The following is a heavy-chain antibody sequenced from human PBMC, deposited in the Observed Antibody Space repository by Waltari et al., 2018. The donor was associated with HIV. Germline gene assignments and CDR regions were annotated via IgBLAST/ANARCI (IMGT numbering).Heavy chain of an antibody. J-gene: IGHJ3*02. CDR2: INHSGST. CDR3: ARSRDCSDAVCRAFDI. D-gene: IGHD2-8*01. V-gene: IGHV4-34*01. CDR1: GGSFSGYH. Sequence: QVQLQQWGAGLLKPSETLSLTCVVYGGSFSGYHWTWIRQPPGTGLEWIGEINHSGSTNYHPSLKSRVTVSVDTSKNQFSLTLSAVTAADTAVYYCARSRDCSDAVCRAFDIWGQGTMVTVSS.